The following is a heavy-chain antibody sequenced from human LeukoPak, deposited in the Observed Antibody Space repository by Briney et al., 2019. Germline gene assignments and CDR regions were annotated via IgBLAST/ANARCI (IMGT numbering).Heavy chain of an antibody. CDR2: ISSSSSYI. D-gene: IGHD3-10*01. CDR3: TRGMDYYGSGSYYSV. Sequence: PGGSLRLSCAASGFTFSSYSMNWVRQAPGKGLEWVSSISSSSSYIYYADSVKGRFTISRDNAKNSLYLQMNSLRAEDTAVYYCTRGMDYYGSGSYYSVWGQGTLVTVSS. J-gene: IGHJ4*02. V-gene: IGHV3-21*01. CDR1: GFTFSSYS.